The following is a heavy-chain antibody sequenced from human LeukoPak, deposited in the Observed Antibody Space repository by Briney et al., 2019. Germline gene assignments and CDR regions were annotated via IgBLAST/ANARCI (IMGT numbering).Heavy chain of an antibody. Sequence: GESLKISCKGSGYIFTSYWIGWVRQMPGKGLEWMGIIYPGDSDTRYSPSFQGQVTISADKSISTAYLQWSSLKASDTAMYYCARPSTSHRDDAFDIWGQGTMATVSS. CDR2: IYPGDSDT. CDR3: ARPSTSHRDDAFDI. V-gene: IGHV5-51*01. CDR1: GYIFTSYW. J-gene: IGHJ3*02. D-gene: IGHD2-2*01.